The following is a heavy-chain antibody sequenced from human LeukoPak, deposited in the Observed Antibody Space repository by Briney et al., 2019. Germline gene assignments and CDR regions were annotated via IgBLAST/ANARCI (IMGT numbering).Heavy chain of an antibody. Sequence: ASVKVSCKASGYTFTNHDINWVRQATGQGLEWMGWVSPNSGNTVYAQKVKGRVIMTMDPSMSTAYMELSSLLCEDTAVYYCARGGPDDNYDDFDYWGQGTLVTVAS. D-gene: IGHD4-11*01. CDR1: GYTFTNHD. V-gene: IGHV1-8*01. CDR2: VSPNSGNT. CDR3: ARGGPDDNYDDFDY. J-gene: IGHJ4*02.